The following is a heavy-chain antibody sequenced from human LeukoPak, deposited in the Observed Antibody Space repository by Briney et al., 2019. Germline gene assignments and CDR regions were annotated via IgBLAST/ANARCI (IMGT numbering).Heavy chain of an antibody. CDR2: INPYSGAT. Sequence: ASVKVSCKASGYTFTGYYMHWVRQAPGQGLEWMGWINPYSGATNYAQKFQGRVTMTRETSISTAYMELSSLRSDDTAVYYCAKDYYYHSGRGSGGMDVWGQGTTATVSS. CDR3: AKDYYYHSGRGSGGMDV. D-gene: IGHD3-10*01. J-gene: IGHJ6*02. CDR1: GYTFTGYY. V-gene: IGHV1-2*02.